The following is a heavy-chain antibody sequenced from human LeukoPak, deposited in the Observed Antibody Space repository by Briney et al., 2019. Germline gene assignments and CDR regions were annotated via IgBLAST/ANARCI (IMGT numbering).Heavy chain of an antibody. CDR2: ISYDGTNK. J-gene: IGHJ4*02. D-gene: IGHD3-10*01. Sequence: GGSLRLSCAASGFTFRNYGMHWVRQAPGKGLEWVAVISYDGTNKNYADSVKGRFTISRDNSKNTLYLQMNSLRAEDTAVYYCARGGPMVRGVIPSFDYWGQGTLVTVSS. V-gene: IGHV3-30*03. CDR3: ARGGPMVRGVIPSFDY. CDR1: GFTFRNYG.